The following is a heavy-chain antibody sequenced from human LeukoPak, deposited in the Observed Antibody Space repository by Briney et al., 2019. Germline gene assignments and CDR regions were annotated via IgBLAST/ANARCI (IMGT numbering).Heavy chain of an antibody. CDR1: GGSISSYY. CDR3: ARRYYDFWSGYYRGGPDAFDI. CDR2: IYYSGST. V-gene: IGHV4-59*08. J-gene: IGHJ3*02. Sequence: SETLSLTCTVSGGSISSYYWSWIRQPPGKGLEWIGYIYYSGSTNYNPSLKSRVTISVDTSKNRFSLKLSSVTAADTAVYYCARRYYDFWSGYYRGGPDAFDIWGQGTMVTISS. D-gene: IGHD3-3*01.